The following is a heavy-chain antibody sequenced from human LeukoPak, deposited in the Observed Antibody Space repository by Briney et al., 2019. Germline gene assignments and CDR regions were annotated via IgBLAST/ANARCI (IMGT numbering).Heavy chain of an antibody. CDR2: IIPIFGTA. CDR3: ARGMGATRVFDY. V-gene: IGHV1-69*05. D-gene: IGHD1-26*01. Sequence: ASVKVSCKASGGTFSSYAISWVRQAPGQGLEWMGRIIPIFGTANYAQMFQGRVTITTDESTSTAYMELSSLRSEDTAVYYCARGMGATRVFDYWGQGTLVTVSS. CDR1: GGTFSSYA. J-gene: IGHJ4*02.